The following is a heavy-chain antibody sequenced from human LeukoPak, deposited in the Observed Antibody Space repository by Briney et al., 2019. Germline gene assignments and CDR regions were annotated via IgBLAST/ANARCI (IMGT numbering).Heavy chain of an antibody. CDR2: ISSGTTYT. D-gene: IGHD1-26*01. CDR3: ARDYSGGVGASDY. CDR1: GFTFSDSY. J-gene: IGHJ4*02. Sequence: SGGSLRLSCAASGFTFSDSYMIWIRQGPGKGLECVSYISSGTTYTIYADSVKGRFTISRDNAKNSLFLQMNSLRAEDTAVYYCARDYSGGVGASDYWGQGTLVTVSS. V-gene: IGHV3-11*05.